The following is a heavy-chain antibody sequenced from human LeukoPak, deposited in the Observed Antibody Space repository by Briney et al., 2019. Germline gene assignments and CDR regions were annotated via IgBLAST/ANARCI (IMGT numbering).Heavy chain of an antibody. D-gene: IGHD1-26*01. V-gene: IGHV5-51*01. CDR2: IYPGDSDT. CDR1: GYGFTSYW. CDR3: AIHSGSYVSADAFDI. Sequence: GESLKISCKASGYGFTSYWIVWVRQMPGKGLEWMGIIYPGDSDTGYSPSFQGQVTISADKSISTAYLQWSSLKASDTAMYYCAIHSGSYVSADAFDIWGQGTMVTVSS. J-gene: IGHJ3*02.